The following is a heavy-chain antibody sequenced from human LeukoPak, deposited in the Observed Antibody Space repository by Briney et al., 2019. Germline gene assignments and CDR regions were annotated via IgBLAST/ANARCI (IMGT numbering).Heavy chain of an antibody. CDR2: IYYSGST. D-gene: IGHD4-17*01. V-gene: IGHV4-39*07. CDR1: GGSISSSSYY. J-gene: IGHJ5*02. Sequence: PSETLSLTCTVSGGSISSSSYYWGWIRQPPGKGLEWIGSIYYSGSTYYNPSLKSRVTISVDTSKNQFSLKLSSVTAADTAVYYCARDYGDYSRSNWFDPWGQGTLVTVSS. CDR3: ARDYGDYSRSNWFDP.